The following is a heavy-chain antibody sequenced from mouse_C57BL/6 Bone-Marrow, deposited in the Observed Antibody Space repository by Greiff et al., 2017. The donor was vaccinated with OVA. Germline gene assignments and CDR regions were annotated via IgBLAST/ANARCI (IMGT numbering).Heavy chain of an antibody. Sequence: EVKLVESGGGLVKPGGSLKLSCAASGFTFSSYAMSWVRQTPEKRLEWVATISDGGSYTYYPDNVKGRFTISIDKAKNNLYLQMSHLKSEDTAMYYCARDWNMVTENYFDYWGQGTTLTVSS. CDR2: ISDGGSYT. CDR1: GFTFSSYA. D-gene: IGHD2-2*01. CDR3: ARDWNMVTENYFDY. J-gene: IGHJ2*01. V-gene: IGHV5-4*01.